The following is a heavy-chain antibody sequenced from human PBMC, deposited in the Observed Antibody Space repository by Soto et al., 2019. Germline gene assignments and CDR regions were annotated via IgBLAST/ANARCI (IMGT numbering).Heavy chain of an antibody. J-gene: IGHJ4*02. D-gene: IGHD1-26*01. CDR1: GFTFSNAW. Sequence: GGSLRLSCAASGFTFSNAWMSWVRQAPGKGLEWVGRIKSKTDGGTTDYAAPVKGRFTISRDDSKNTLYLQMNSLKTEDTAVYYCTTDLRWELPNNFDYWGQGTLVTVSS. V-gene: IGHV3-15*01. CDR3: TTDLRWELPNNFDY. CDR2: IKSKTDGGTT.